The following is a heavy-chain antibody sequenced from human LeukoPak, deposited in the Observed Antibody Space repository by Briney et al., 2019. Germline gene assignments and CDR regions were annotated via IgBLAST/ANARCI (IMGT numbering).Heavy chain of an antibody. CDR1: GGSISSGSYY. V-gene: IGHV4-61*02. D-gene: IGHD2-2*02. CDR3: ARAPDCSSTSCYTYHYGMDV. J-gene: IGHJ6*02. CDR2: IYTSGST. Sequence: PSETLSLTCTVSGGSISSGSYYWSWIRQPAGKGLEWIGRIYTSGSTNYNSSLKSRVTISVDTSKNQFSLKLSSVTAADTAVYYCARAPDCSSTSCYTYHYGMDVWGQGTTVTVSS.